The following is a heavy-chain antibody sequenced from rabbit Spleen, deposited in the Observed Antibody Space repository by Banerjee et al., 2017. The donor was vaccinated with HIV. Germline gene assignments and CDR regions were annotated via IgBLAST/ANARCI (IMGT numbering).Heavy chain of an antibody. J-gene: IGHJ4*01. D-gene: IGHD1-1*01. Sequence: QEQLVESGGGLVKPEGSLTLTRKASGFSFSDRDVMCWVRQAPGKGLQWIACINVYTGKPVYATWAKGRFTISRTSSTTVTLQMTSLTAADTATYFCARDLTSVVGWNFNLWGPGTLVTVS. CDR2: INVYTGKP. CDR3: ARDLTSVVGWNFNL. V-gene: IGHV1S45*01. CDR1: GFSFSDRDV.